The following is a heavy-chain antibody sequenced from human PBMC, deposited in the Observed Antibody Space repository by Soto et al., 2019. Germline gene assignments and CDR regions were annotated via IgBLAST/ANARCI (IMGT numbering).Heavy chain of an antibody. CDR3: ARGGPWDGFDY. J-gene: IGHJ4*02. V-gene: IGHV4-59*01. D-gene: IGHD1-26*01. CDR1: GGSISSYY. CDR2: IYYSGRT. Sequence: SETLSLTCTVSGGSISSYYWSWIRQPPGKGLEWIGYIYYSGRTNYNPSLKSRVTISVDTSKNQFSLKLSSVTAADTAVYYCARGGPWDGFDYWGQGTLVTVSS.